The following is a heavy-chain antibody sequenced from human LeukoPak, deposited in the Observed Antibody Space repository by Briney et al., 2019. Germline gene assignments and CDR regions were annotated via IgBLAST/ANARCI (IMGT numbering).Heavy chain of an antibody. D-gene: IGHD3/OR15-3a*01. CDR2: IKRDGSDK. V-gene: IGHV3-7*05. J-gene: IGHJ5*02. Sequence: GGSLRLSCATSGLTFSNYWMTWVRQAPGKGLEWVANIKRDGSDKYYVDSVKGRFTISRDNAKNSLYLQMNSLRAEDTAVYYCATRGQVFGAWGLGILVTVSS. CDR1: GLTFSNYW. CDR3: ATRGQVFGA.